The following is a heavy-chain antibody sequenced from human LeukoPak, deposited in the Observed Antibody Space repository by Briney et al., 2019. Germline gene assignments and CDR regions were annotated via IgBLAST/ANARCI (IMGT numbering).Heavy chain of an antibody. CDR2: IHFSGST. CDR1: DASISGYY. Sequence: SETLSLTCTVSDASISGYYWSWIRQPPGKGLEWIGSIHFSGSTNYNPSLRSRVTISVDTSKNQLSLKLSSVTAADTAVYYCARDLGGIYSDYWGQGTLVTVSS. V-gene: IGHV4-59*01. J-gene: IGHJ4*02. CDR3: ARDLGGIYSDY. D-gene: IGHD1-26*01.